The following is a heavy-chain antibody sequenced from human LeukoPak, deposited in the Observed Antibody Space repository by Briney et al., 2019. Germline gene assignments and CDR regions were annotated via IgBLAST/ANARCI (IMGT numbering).Heavy chain of an antibody. D-gene: IGHD6-19*01. CDR2: MNPNSGNT. V-gene: IGHV1-8*01. Sequence: ASVKVSCKASGYTLTSYDINWVRQATGQGLEWMGWMNPNSGNTGYAQKFQGRVTMTRNTSISTAYMELSSLRSEDTAVYYCASLQAVAGTEIYYYYGMDVWGQGTTVTVSS. CDR3: ASLQAVAGTEIYYYYGMDV. J-gene: IGHJ6*02. CDR1: GYTLTSYD.